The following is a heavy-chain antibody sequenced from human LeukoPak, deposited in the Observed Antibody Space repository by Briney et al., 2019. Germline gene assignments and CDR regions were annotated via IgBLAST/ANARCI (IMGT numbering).Heavy chain of an antibody. J-gene: IGHJ6*03. D-gene: IGHD2-15*01. V-gene: IGHV3-21*01. Sequence: PGGSLRLSCAASGFTFSFYNMNWVRQAPGKGLEWVSSITSSSSYIYYADSVKGRFTISRDNAKNSLYLQMNSLRAEDTAVYYCARILSPQRLPGVRAAYYYYIDVWGRRTTVTVSS. CDR3: ARILSPQRLPGVRAAYYYYIDV. CDR2: ITSSSSYI. CDR1: GFTFSFYN.